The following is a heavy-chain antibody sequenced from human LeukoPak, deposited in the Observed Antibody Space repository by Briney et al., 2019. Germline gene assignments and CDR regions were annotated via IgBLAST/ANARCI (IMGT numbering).Heavy chain of an antibody. CDR3: ARMNYVSSGWGAPFDD. Sequence: GGSLRLSCAASGFTVSSNYMSWVRQVSGKGLEWVSYISPSSTRIDYAASVRGRFTISRDNAKSSLYLQVNSLRAEDTAVYYCARMNYVSSGWGAPFDDWGQGTLVTVSS. V-gene: IGHV3-48*04. CDR1: GFTVSSNY. J-gene: IGHJ4*02. CDR2: ISPSSTRI. D-gene: IGHD1-7*01.